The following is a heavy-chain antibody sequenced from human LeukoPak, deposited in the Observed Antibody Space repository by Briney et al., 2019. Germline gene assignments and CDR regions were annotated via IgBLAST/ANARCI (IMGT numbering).Heavy chain of an antibody. CDR2: IFHSGST. J-gene: IGHJ5*02. CDR3: ARDLGSSGWYSENWFDP. V-gene: IGHV4-38-2*02. Sequence: SETLSLTCTVSGYSISSGYFWGWIRQPPGKGLEWIGSIFHSGSTYYNPSLKSRVTISVDTSKNQFSLKLSSVTAADTAVYYCARDLGSSGWYSENWFDPWGQGTLVTVSS. CDR1: GYSISSGYF. D-gene: IGHD6-19*01.